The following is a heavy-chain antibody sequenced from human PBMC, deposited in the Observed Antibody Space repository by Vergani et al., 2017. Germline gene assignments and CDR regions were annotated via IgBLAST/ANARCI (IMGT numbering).Heavy chain of an antibody. CDR3: AREYSSSVGFLAY. D-gene: IGHD6-6*01. Sequence: QVQLQESGPGLVKPSETLSHTCIVSGGSIRPYYWSWIRHPAGKGLEWIGRIYTSESTNYNPSLKSRVTMSVDTSKNQFSLKRSSVTAADTAVYYCAREYSSSVGFLAYWGQGTLVTVSS. J-gene: IGHJ4*02. V-gene: IGHV4-4*07. CDR2: IYTSEST. CDR1: GGSIRPYY.